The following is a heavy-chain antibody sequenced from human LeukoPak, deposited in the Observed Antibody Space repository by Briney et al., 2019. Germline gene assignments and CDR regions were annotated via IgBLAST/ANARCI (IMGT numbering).Heavy chain of an antibody. CDR2: ISAYNGNT. V-gene: IGHV1-18*01. CDR1: VYTFTSYG. CDR3: ARDQPELDETGTRKDY. D-gene: IGHD1-7*01. J-gene: IGHJ4*02. Sequence: ASVKVSCKASVYTFTSYGISWVRQAPGQGLEWMGWISAYNGNTHYAQKLQGRVTMTTDTSTSTAYMELRSLRSDDTAVYYCARDQPELDETGTRKDYWGQGALVTVSS.